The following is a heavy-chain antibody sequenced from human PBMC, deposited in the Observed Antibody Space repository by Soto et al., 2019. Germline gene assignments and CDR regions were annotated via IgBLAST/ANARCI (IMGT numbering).Heavy chain of an antibody. D-gene: IGHD2-15*01. V-gene: IGHV1-18*01. CDR1: GYTFSTSG. CDR2: ISTYNGDT. J-gene: IGHJ6*02. Sequence: QVQFVQSGAEVRKPGASVNVSCKASGYTFSTSGMSWLRQAPGQGLEWMGWISTYNGDTNDAPKFQDRVTMTSDTSTSTVYMELRSLRSDDTAVYYCARAGAAPYYYYGMDVWGQGTRVTVSS. CDR3: ARAGAAPYYYYGMDV.